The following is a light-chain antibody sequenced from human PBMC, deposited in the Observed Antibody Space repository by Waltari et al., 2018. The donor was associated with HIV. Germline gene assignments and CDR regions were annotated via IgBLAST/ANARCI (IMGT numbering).Light chain of an antibody. V-gene: IGKV3-15*01. CDR1: QSVSSN. Sequence: EIVMTQSPATLSVSPGERVTLSCRASQSVSSNLAWYQQKPGQAPRLLLYGASTRATDIPARFSGSWSGTEFSLTISSLQSENFAVYHCQQYNNWPYSFGQGTKLEIK. J-gene: IGKJ2*03. CDR2: GAS. CDR3: QQYNNWPYS.